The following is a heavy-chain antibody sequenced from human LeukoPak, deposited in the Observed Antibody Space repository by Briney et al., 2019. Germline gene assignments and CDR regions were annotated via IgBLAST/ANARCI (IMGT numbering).Heavy chain of an antibody. V-gene: IGHV3-66*01. CDR1: EFSVGSNY. CDR2: IYSGGST. Sequence: GGSLRLSCAASEFSVGSNYMTWVRQAPGKGLEWVSLIYSGGSTYYADSLKGRFTISRDNSKNTLFLQMNSLRAEDTAVYYCARAVRGGYCSTTSCFEYDYFDYWGQGTLVTVSS. CDR3: ARAVRGGYCSTTSCFEYDYFDY. J-gene: IGHJ4*02. D-gene: IGHD2-2*01.